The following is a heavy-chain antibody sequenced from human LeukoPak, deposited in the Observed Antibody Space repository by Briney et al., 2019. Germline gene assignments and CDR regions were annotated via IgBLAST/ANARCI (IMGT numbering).Heavy chain of an antibody. CDR3: AEDYLNYDSSSVLLFDY. Sequence: PGGSLRLSCAASGFTFSSYAMSWVRQAPGKGLEWVSAISGSGGSTYYADSVKGRFTISRDNSKNKLYLQMNSLRAEDTAVYYCAEDYLNYDSSSVLLFDYWGQGTLVTVSS. CDR1: GFTFSSYA. V-gene: IGHV3-23*01. CDR2: ISGSGGST. D-gene: IGHD3-22*01. J-gene: IGHJ4*02.